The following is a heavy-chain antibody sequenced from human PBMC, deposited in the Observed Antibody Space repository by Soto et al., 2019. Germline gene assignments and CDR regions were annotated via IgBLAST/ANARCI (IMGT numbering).Heavy chain of an antibody. D-gene: IGHD2-2*02. CDR2: IYPGDSDT. V-gene: IGHV5-51*01. J-gene: IGHJ4*02. CDR3: ATGGYCSSTCYNVFDY. CDR1: GYSFNTYW. Sequence: EVQLVQSGAEVKKPGESLKISCKGSGYSFNTYWIGWVRQLPGKGLEWMGIIYPGDSDTRYSPSFQGQVTISADKSISTAYLQWSSLKASDTARYYCATGGYCSSTCYNVFDYWGQGTLVTVSS.